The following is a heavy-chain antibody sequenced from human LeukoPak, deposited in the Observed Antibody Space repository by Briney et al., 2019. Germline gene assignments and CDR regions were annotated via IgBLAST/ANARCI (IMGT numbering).Heavy chain of an antibody. D-gene: IGHD5-12*01. CDR3: ARAFGYSAYDNFDY. CDR1: GGSISSSSYY. V-gene: IGHV4-39*07. Sequence: PSETLSLTCTVSGGSISSSSYYWGWIRQPPGKGLEWIGSIYYSGSTYYNPSLKSRVTVSIDKSKNQFSLNLTSVTAADTAVYYCARAFGYSAYDNFDYWGQGTLVTVSS. J-gene: IGHJ4*02. CDR2: IYYSGST.